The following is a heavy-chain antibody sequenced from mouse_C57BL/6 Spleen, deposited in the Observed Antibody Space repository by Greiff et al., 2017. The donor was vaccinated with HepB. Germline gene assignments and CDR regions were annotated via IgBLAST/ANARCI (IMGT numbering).Heavy chain of an antibody. CDR1: GFNIKDYY. Sequence: EVQRVESGAELVRPGASVKLSCTASGFNIKDYYMHWVKQRPEQGLEWIGRIDPEDGDTEYAPKFQGKATMTADTSSNTAYLQLSSLTSEDTAVYYCTTESKGGYYAMDYWGQGTSVTVSS. D-gene: IGHD1-3*01. CDR2: IDPEDGDT. CDR3: TTESKGGYYAMDY. V-gene: IGHV14-1*01. J-gene: IGHJ4*01.